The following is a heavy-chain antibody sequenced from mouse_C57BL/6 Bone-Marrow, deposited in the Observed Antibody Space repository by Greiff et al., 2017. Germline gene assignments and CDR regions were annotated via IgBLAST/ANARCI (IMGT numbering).Heavy chain of an antibody. J-gene: IGHJ2*01. V-gene: IGHV14-2*01. CDR1: GFNIKDYY. D-gene: IGHD1-1*01. CDR2: IDPEDGET. CDR3: ARGVFFTTVVATGDYFDD. Sequence: EVQLQQSGAELVKPGASVKLSCTASGFNIKDYYMHWVKQRTEQGLEWIGRIDPEDGETKYAPKFQGKATITADTSSNTAYLQLSSLSSEDTAVYYFARGVFFTTVVATGDYFDDWGQGTTLTVSS.